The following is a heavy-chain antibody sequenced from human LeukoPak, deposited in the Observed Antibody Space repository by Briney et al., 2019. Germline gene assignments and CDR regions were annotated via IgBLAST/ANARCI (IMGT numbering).Heavy chain of an antibody. Sequence: GGSLRLSCEASGFTFDDYGMSWVRQAPGKGLEWVSGINWNGGSTGYADSVKGRFTIPRDNAKNSLYLQMNSLRAEDTALYYCARDPHVEMATIGDYWGQGTLVTVSS. CDR1: GFTFDDYG. CDR2: INWNGGST. V-gene: IGHV3-20*04. CDR3: ARDPHVEMATIGDY. D-gene: IGHD5-24*01. J-gene: IGHJ4*02.